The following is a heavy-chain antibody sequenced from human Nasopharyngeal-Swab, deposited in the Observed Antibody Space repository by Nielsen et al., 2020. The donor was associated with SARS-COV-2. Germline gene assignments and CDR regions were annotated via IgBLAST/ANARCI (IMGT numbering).Heavy chain of an antibody. CDR2: IYHRGRT. CDR3: ARDQGIAVPIGWFDP. J-gene: IGHJ5*02. V-gene: IGHV4-38-2*02. Sequence: WIRQPPGKGLEWIGGIYHRGRTNYNPSLKSGVSISVDTSKNQVSLKLTSVTAADSAVYYCARDQGIAVPIGWFDPWGQGTLVTVSS. D-gene: IGHD6-19*01.